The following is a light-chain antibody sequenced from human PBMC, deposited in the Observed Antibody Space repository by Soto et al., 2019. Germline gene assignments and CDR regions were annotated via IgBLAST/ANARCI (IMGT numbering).Light chain of an antibody. V-gene: IGKV3-11*01. CDR3: QQRSNRIT. Sequence: EFVLTQSPATLSLSPGERAILSCRASQSVAGSLAWYQQKPGQAPRLLIYDISTRAAAIPARFSGSRSGTDFTLTVSSLEPEDFALYYCQQRSNRITFGQGTRLEIK. J-gene: IGKJ5*01. CDR2: DIS. CDR1: QSVAGS.